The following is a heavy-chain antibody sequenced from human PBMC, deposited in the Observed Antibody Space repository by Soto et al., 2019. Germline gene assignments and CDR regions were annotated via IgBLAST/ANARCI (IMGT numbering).Heavy chain of an antibody. CDR1: GFTFSSFA. J-gene: IGHJ3*02. D-gene: IGHD3-22*01. V-gene: IGHV3-23*01. Sequence: VQLLESGGDLVQPGGSLRLSCAASGFTFSSFAMSWVRQAPGKGLEWVSAISLSGGSTYYADSVKGRFTISRDNSKNTLFLQMSSLRAEDTAVYYCAAKMVYDKWSSAFDIWGQGTMVPVSS. CDR3: AAKMVYDKWSSAFDI. CDR2: ISLSGGST.